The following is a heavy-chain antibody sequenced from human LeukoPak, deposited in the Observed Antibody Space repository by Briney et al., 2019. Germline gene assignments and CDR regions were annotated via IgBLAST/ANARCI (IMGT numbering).Heavy chain of an antibody. Sequence: PGGSLRLSCAASGFTFSSYGMNWVRQAPGKGLEWVSSISSSSSYIYYADSVKGRFTISRDNAKNSLYLQMNSLRAEDTAVYYCARWMYSSSPEFDYWGQGTLVTVSS. V-gene: IGHV3-21*01. CDR3: ARWMYSSSPEFDY. J-gene: IGHJ4*02. D-gene: IGHD6-6*01. CDR1: GFTFSSYG. CDR2: ISSSSSYI.